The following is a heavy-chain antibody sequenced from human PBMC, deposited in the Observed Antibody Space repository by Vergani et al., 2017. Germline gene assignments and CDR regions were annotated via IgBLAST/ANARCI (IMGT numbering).Heavy chain of an antibody. CDR3: AKDVVVTATNWFDP. CDR2: ISSSSSYR. Sequence: EVQLVESGGGLVKPGGSLRLSCAASGFTFSSYSMNWVRQAPGKGLEWVSSISSSSSYRYYADSVKGRFTISRDNSKNTLYLQMNSLRAEDTAVYYCAKDVVVTATNWFDPWGQGTLVTVSS. V-gene: IGHV3-21*04. J-gene: IGHJ5*02. D-gene: IGHD2-21*02. CDR1: GFTFSSYS.